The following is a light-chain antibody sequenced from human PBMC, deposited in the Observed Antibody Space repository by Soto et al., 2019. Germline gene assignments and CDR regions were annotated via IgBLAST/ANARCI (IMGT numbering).Light chain of an antibody. V-gene: IGLV2-14*01. Sequence: QSVLTQPASVSGSPGQSVTISCPGPRSDIGDSNFISWYQHSPGKAPRLLIYQVNNRPSGVSGRFSGSKAGNTASLTISGLLDDDEADYFCASFRSGTILAFGSGTKVTV. CDR2: QVN. CDR3: ASFRSGTILA. CDR1: RSDIGDSNF. J-gene: IGLJ1*01.